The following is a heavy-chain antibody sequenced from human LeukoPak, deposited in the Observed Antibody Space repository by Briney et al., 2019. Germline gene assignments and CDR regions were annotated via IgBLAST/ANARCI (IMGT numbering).Heavy chain of an antibody. V-gene: IGHV3-64*01. J-gene: IGHJ4*02. CDR3: ARRGGYSSGWYVDY. D-gene: IGHD6-19*01. CDR1: GFTFSGYA. CDR2: ISTNGDST. Sequence: GSLRLSCAASGFTFSGYAMHWVRQAPGKGLEYVSAISTNGDSTYYANSVKGRFTISRDNSKNTLYLQMGSLRAEDMAVYYCARRGGYSSGWYVDYWGQGTLVTVSS.